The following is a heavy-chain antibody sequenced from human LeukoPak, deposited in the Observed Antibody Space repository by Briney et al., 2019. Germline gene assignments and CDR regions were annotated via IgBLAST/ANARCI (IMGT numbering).Heavy chain of an antibody. CDR3: AKDGGYRSYVPMIVVVITVPYYFDY. D-gene: IGHD3-22*01. Sequence: GGSLRLSCAASGFTFSSYSMNWVRQAPGKGLEWVAFIRYDGSNKYYADSVKGRFTISRDNSKNTLYLQMNSLRAEDTAVYYCAKDGGYRSYVPMIVVVITVPYYFDYWGQGTLVTVSS. J-gene: IGHJ4*02. V-gene: IGHV3-30*02. CDR2: IRYDGSNK. CDR1: GFTFSSYS.